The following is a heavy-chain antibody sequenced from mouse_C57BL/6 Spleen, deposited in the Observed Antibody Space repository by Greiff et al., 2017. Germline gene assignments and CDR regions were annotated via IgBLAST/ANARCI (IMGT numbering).Heavy chain of an antibody. CDR1: GYTFTSYW. CDR2: IDPSDSYT. Sequence: QVQLQQPGAELVRPGTSVKLSCKASGYTFTSYWMHWVKQRPGQGLEWIGVIDPSDSYTNYNQKFKGKATLTVDTSSSTAYMQLSSLTSEDSAVYYCARRELGGYFDYWGQGTTRTVAS. D-gene: IGHD4-1*01. CDR3: ARRELGGYFDY. V-gene: IGHV1-59*01. J-gene: IGHJ2*01.